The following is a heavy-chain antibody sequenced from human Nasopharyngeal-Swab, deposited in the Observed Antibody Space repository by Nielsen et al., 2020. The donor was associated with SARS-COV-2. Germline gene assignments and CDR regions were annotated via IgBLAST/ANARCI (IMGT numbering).Heavy chain of an antibody. Sequence: GESLKISCAASGFTFSSYWMSWVRQAPGKGLEWVANIKQDGSEKYYVDSVKGRFTISRDNAKNSLYLQMNSLRAEDTAVYYCARDSDIPYSGYGTDVWGQGTTVTVSS. CDR2: IKQDGSEK. CDR1: GFTFSSYW. V-gene: IGHV3-7*01. D-gene: IGHD6-13*01. J-gene: IGHJ6*02. CDR3: ARDSDIPYSGYGTDV.